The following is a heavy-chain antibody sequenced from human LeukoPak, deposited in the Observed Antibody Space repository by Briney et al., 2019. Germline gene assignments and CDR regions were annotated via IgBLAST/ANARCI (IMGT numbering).Heavy chain of an antibody. CDR3: ATGLTGYYYFDY. CDR1: GFTFSSYW. CDR2: INSDGSST. V-gene: IGHV3-74*01. D-gene: IGHD3-9*01. J-gene: IGHJ4*02. Sequence: GGSLRLSCAASGFTFSSYWMHWVRQAPGKGLVWVSRINSDGSSTSYADSVKGRFTISRDNAKNTLYLQMNSLRAEDTAVYYCATGLTGYYYFDYWGQGTLVTVSS.